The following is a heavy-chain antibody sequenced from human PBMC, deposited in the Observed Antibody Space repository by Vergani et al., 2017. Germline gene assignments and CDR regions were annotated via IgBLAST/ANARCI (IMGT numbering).Heavy chain of an antibody. D-gene: IGHD7-27*01. CDR2: IYYSGST. CDR1: GGSISSYY. CDR3: ARAPNWGDYYYYGMDV. V-gene: IGHV4-59*01. Sequence: QVQLQESGPGLVKPSETLSLTCTVSGGSISSYYWSWIRQPPGKGLEWIGYIYYSGSTNYNPSLKSRVTISVDTSKNQFSLKLSSVTAADTAVYYCARAPNWGDYYYYGMDVWGQGTTVTVSS. J-gene: IGHJ6*02.